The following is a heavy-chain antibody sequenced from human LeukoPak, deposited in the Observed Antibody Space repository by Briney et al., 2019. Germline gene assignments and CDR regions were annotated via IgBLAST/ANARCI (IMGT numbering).Heavy chain of an antibody. CDR2: ISYDGTNK. CDR1: GFAFAGYA. J-gene: IGHJ5*02. CDR3: ARVRRYSGYGPPNWFDP. D-gene: IGHD5-12*01. Sequence: GGSLRLSCAASGFAFAGYAMHLVRQAPGKGLERVAVISYDGTNKYYADSVKGRFTISRDNSKNTPSLQMNSLRAEDTAVYSCARVRRYSGYGPPNWFDPWGQGTLVTVSS. V-gene: IGHV3-30-3*01.